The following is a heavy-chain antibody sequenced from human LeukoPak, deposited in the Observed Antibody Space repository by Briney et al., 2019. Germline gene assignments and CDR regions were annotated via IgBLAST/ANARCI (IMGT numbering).Heavy chain of an antibody. V-gene: IGHV1-69*05. CDR1: GGTFSSYA. CDR3: ASSREPEIEEHTWYFDL. J-gene: IGHJ2*01. Sequence: ASVKVSCKASGGTFSSYAISWVRQAPGQGLEWMGGIIPIFGTANYAQKFQGRVTITTDESTSTAYMELSSLRSEDTAVYYCASSREPEIEEHTWYFDLWGRGTLVTVSS. D-gene: IGHD1-14*01. CDR2: IIPIFGTA.